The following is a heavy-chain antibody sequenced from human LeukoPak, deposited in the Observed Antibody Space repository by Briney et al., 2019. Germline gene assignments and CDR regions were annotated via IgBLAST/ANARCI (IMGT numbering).Heavy chain of an antibody. CDR2: IYHSGST. CDR1: GGSISSSNW. D-gene: IGHD3-3*01. Sequence: SGTLSLTCAVSGGSISSSNWWSWVRQPPGKGLEWIGEIYHSGSTNYNPSLKSRVTISVDKSKNQFSLKLSSVTAADTAVYYCARHYDPQPFDAFDIWGQGTMVTVSS. CDR3: ARHYDPQPFDAFDI. J-gene: IGHJ3*02. V-gene: IGHV4-4*02.